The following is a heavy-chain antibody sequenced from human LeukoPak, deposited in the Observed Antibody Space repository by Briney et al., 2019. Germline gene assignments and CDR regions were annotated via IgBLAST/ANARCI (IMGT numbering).Heavy chain of an antibody. D-gene: IGHD1-1*01. V-gene: IGHV3-7*03. CDR3: ARGGSRHPSPEDY. CDR1: GFTFSSFW. Sequence: PGGSLRLSCAASGFTFSSFWMSWVRQAPGKGLAWVANIKQDGSEKYFVDSVKGRFTISRDNAKNSLYLQMSSLRAEDTAVYYCARGGSRHPSPEDYWGRGTLVIVSS. J-gene: IGHJ4*02. CDR2: IKQDGSEK.